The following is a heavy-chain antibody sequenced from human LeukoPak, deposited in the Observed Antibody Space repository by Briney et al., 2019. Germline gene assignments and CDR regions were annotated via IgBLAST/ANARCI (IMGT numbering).Heavy chain of an antibody. D-gene: IGHD3-3*02. CDR2: IGTAGDT. V-gene: IGHV3-13*01. CDR3: AGEISRTGAFDI. Sequence: PGGSLRLSCAASGFTFSNAWMSWVRQAPGKGLEWVSAIGTAGDTYYPGSVKGRFTISRENAKNSLYLQMNSLRAEDTAVYYCAGEISRTGAFDIWGQGTMVTVSS. J-gene: IGHJ3*02. CDR1: GFTFSNAW.